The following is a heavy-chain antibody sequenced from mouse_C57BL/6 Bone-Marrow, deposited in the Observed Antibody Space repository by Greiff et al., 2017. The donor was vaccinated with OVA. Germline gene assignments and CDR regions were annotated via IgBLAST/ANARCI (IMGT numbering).Heavy chain of an antibody. Sequence: EVKVEESGGGLVKPGGSLKLSCAASGFTFSSYTMSWVRQTPEKRLEWVATISGGGGNTYYPDSVKGRFTISRDNAKNTLYLQMSSLRSEDTALYYCARRKWALFDYWGQGTTLTVSS. CDR2: ISGGGGNT. J-gene: IGHJ2*01. CDR3: ARRKWALFDY. V-gene: IGHV5-9*01. CDR1: GFTFSSYT. D-gene: IGHD1-3*01.